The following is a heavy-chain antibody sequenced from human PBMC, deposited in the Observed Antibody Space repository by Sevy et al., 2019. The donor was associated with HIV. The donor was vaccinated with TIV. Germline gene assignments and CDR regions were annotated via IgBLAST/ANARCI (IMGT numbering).Heavy chain of an antibody. Sequence: GGSLRLSCAASGFTFSSYAMHWVRQAPGKGLEWVAVISYDGSNKYYAESVKGRFTISRDNSKNTLYLQMNSLRAEDTAVYYCARDGSSSWYITYWFDPWGQGTLVTVSS. CDR1: GFTFSSYA. CDR3: ARDGSSSWYITYWFDP. J-gene: IGHJ5*02. V-gene: IGHV3-30-3*01. CDR2: ISYDGSNK. D-gene: IGHD6-13*01.